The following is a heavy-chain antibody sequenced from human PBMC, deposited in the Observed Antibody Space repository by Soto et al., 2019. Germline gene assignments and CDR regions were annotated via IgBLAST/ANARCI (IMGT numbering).Heavy chain of an antibody. D-gene: IGHD5-18*01. J-gene: IGHJ4*02. Sequence: SETLSLTCTVSGGSISSYYWSWIRQPPGKGLEWIGEIKHTGSTNYNPSLKSRVTISVDTSKNQFSLNLTSVTAADTAAYYCARGAFRGYSYGYYFDSWGQGALVTVSS. V-gene: IGHV4-34*01. CDR3: ARGAFRGYSYGYYFDS. CDR1: GGSISSYY. CDR2: IKHTGST.